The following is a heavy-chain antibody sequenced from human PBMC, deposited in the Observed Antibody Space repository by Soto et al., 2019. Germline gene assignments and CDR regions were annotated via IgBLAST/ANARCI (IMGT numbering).Heavy chain of an antibody. CDR2: ISSSSSTI. CDR3: ARDDYYGSGSYDYYYGMDV. J-gene: IGHJ6*02. D-gene: IGHD3-10*01. Sequence: GGSLRLSCAASGFTFSSYSMNWVRQAPGKGLEWVSYISSSSSTIYYADSVKGRFTISRDNAKNSLYLQMNSLRDEDTAVYYCARDDYYGSGSYDYYYGMDVWGQGTTVTVSS. CDR1: GFTFSSYS. V-gene: IGHV3-48*02.